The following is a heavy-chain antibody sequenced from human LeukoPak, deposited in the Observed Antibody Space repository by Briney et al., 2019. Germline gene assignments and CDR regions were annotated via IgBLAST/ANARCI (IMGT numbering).Heavy chain of an antibody. J-gene: IGHJ4*02. D-gene: IGHD6-19*01. CDR1: GFAFSHAW. V-gene: IGHV3-15*01. Sequence: GGSLRLSCAASGFAFSHAWMNWVRQAPGKGLEWVGRIRSKTDGGTTEYAPPVKGRFTISRDDSKNTLYLQMNILETEDTAVYYCTTDGGSGWYNGDYWGQGTLVAVSS. CDR3: TTDGGSGWYNGDY. CDR2: IRSKTDGGTT.